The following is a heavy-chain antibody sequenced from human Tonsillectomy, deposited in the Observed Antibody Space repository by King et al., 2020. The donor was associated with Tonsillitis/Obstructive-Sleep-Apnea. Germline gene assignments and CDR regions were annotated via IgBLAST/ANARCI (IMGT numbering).Heavy chain of an antibody. CDR1: EFTFSSYS. CDR3: ARDPRPYYYGSGSY. CDR2: ISSSSSTI. J-gene: IGHJ4*02. Sequence: VQLVESGGGLVQPGGSLRLSCAASEFTFSSYSMNWVRQAPGKGLEWVSYISSSSSTIYYADSVKGRFTISRDNAKNSLYLQMNSLRDEDTAVYYCARDPRPYYYGSGSYWGQGTLVTVSS. V-gene: IGHV3-48*02. D-gene: IGHD3-10*01.